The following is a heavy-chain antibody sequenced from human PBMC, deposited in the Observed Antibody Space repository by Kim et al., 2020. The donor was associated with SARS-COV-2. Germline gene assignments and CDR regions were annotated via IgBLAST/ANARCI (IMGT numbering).Heavy chain of an antibody. D-gene: IGHD3-3*01. CDR3: ARRSDYGGMDV. Sequence: GGSLRLSCAASGFTFSGSAMHWVRQASGKGLEWVGRIRSKVHNYATSYVASVKGRFTISRDDSKNMAFLQMKSLKTEDTAVYYCARRSDYGGMDVWGQGTTVTVSS. CDR1: GFTFSGSA. J-gene: IGHJ6*02. V-gene: IGHV3-73*01. CDR2: IRSKVHNYAT.